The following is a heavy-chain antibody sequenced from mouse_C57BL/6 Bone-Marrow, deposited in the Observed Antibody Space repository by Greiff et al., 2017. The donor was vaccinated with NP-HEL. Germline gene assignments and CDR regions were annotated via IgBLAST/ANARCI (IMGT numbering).Heavy chain of an antibody. Sequence: VQLQQSGAELVRPGASVKLSCKASGYTFTDYYINWVKQRPGQGLEWIARIYPGSGNTYYNEKFKGKATLTAEKSSSTAYMQLSSLTSEDSAVYFCAGGGLLLWGTGTTVTVSS. D-gene: IGHD2-3*01. CDR1: GYTFTDYY. J-gene: IGHJ1*03. CDR3: AGGGLLL. CDR2: IYPGSGNT. V-gene: IGHV1-76*01.